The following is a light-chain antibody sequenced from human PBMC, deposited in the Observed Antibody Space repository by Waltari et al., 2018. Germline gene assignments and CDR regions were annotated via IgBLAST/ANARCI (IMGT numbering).Light chain of an antibody. CDR2: GAS. CDR1: QSVSNN. Sequence: EIVMTQSPATLSVSPGERATLSCRASQSVSNNLAWYQQKPGQAPTPPIYGASTGATGIPARVSGSGSGTEFTLTISSLQSDDVAVYYCQQYNNWPRTFGQGTKVEIK. J-gene: IGKJ1*01. V-gene: IGKV3-15*01. CDR3: QQYNNWPRT.